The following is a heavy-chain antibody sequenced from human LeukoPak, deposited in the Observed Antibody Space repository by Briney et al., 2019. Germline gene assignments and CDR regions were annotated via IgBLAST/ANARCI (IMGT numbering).Heavy chain of an antibody. J-gene: IGHJ4*02. CDR2: IYTSGST. CDR1: GGSISSYY. Sequence: PSETLSLTCTVSGGSISSYYWSWIRQPAGKGLEWIGRIYTSGSTNYNPSLKSRVTMSVDTSKNQFSLKLSSVTAADTAVYYCARRRLPAATGSPLDYWGQGTLVTVSS. D-gene: IGHD2-2*01. V-gene: IGHV4-4*07. CDR3: ARRRLPAATGSPLDY.